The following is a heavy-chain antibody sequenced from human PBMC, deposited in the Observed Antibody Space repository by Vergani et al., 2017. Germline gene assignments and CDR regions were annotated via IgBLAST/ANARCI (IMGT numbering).Heavy chain of an antibody. CDR2: IIPIFGTA. Sequence: QVQLVQSGAEVKKPGYSVKVSCKASGGTFSSYAISWVRQAPGQGLEWMGGIIPIFGTANYAQKFQGRVTITADESTSTAYMELSSLRSEDTAVYYCARPYSGYEGYYFDYWGQGTLVTVSS. V-gene: IGHV1-69*01. J-gene: IGHJ4*02. D-gene: IGHD5-12*01. CDR1: GGTFSSYA. CDR3: ARPYSGYEGYYFDY.